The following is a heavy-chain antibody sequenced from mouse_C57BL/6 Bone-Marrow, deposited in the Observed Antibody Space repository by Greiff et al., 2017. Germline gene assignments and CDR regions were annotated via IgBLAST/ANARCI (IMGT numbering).Heavy chain of an antibody. V-gene: IGHV1-81*01. CDR1: GYTFTSYG. CDR3: ASLALWYFDV. D-gene: IGHD6-1*01. CDR2: IYPRSGNT. J-gene: IGHJ1*03. Sequence: QVQLQQSGAELARPGASVKLSCKASGYTFTSYGISWVKQRPGQGLAWIGEIYPRSGNTYYNEKFKGKATLTADKSSSTAYMELRSLTSEDSAVYFCASLALWYFDVWGTGTTVTVSS.